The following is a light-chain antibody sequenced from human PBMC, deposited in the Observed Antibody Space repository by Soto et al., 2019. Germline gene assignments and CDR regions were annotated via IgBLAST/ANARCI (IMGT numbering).Light chain of an antibody. CDR2: GNT. CDR3: QAYDSSLSNWV. J-gene: IGLJ3*02. V-gene: IGLV1-40*01. Sequence: QSLLTKPPSGSGAPGQRVTISCTGRSSNIGAPYDVHWYQHLPGTAPKLLIYGNTNRPSGVPDRFSASRSGTSASLAITGLQAEDEADYYCQAYDSSLSNWVFGGGTQLT. CDR1: SSNIGAPYD.